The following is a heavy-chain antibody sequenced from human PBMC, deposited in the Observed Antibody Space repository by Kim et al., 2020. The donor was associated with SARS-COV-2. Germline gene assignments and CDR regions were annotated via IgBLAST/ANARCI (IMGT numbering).Heavy chain of an antibody. V-gene: IGHV3-23*01. CDR3: ARGPQYSFYTNGYFYH. D-gene: IGHD1-1*01. CDR1: GFTFNSHA. J-gene: IGHJ5*02. Sequence: GGSLRRSCTASGFTFNSHAISWVRQAPGKGLQWVSAIGGSGDYTYYSDSVKGRFTISRDNSRNMLFLQMNSLGAEDTGLYFCARGPQYSFYTNGYFYHWGLGPLDTVSS. CDR2: IGGSGDYT.